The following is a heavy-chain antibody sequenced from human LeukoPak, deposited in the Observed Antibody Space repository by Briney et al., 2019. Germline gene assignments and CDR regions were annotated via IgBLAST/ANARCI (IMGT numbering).Heavy chain of an antibody. CDR1: GFTFFSYG. Sequence: GGSLRLSCAASGFTFFSYGMHWVRQAPGKGLEWVAGISYDGSNKYYVDSVKGRFTISRDNSKNTLYLEMISLRIEDTAVYYCAKGPVSGSRSPLDYWGQGTLVTVSS. J-gene: IGHJ4*02. V-gene: IGHV3-30*18. CDR3: AKGPVSGSRSPLDY. D-gene: IGHD1-26*01. CDR2: ISYDGSNK.